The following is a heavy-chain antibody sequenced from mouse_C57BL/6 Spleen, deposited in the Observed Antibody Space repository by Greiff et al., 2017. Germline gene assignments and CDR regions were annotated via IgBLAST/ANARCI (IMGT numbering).Heavy chain of an antibody. Sequence: QVQLKESGAELARPGASVKLSCKASGYTFPSYGISWVKQRTGQGLEWIGEIYPRSGNTYYNEKFTGKATLTAEKSSSTAYMELRSLTSEGSAVYFCARSSCSSYGYFDYWGQGTTLTVAS. D-gene: IGHD1-1*01. CDR1: GYTFPSYG. CDR2: IYPRSGNT. V-gene: IGHV1-81*01. CDR3: ARSSCSSYGYFDY. J-gene: IGHJ2*01.